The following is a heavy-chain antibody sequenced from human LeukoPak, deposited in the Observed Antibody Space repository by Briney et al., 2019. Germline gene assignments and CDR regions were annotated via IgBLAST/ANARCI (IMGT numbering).Heavy chain of an antibody. CDR1: GFPFSVYE. CDR3: ALVAAASDFYY. Sequence: GGSLRLSCADSGFPFSVYEMNWVRQAPGKGLEWVSNIASSGTTIYYADSVKGRFSISRDNAMSSLYLQMNSLRVEDTAVYYCALVAAASDFYYWGKGALVTFSS. J-gene: IGHJ4*02. D-gene: IGHD6-25*01. V-gene: IGHV3-48*03. CDR2: IASSGTTI.